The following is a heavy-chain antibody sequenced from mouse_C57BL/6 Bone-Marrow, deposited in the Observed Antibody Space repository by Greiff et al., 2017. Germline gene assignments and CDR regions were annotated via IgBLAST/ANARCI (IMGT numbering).Heavy chain of an antibody. J-gene: IGHJ4*01. D-gene: IGHD2-3*01. Sequence: VKLMESGGGLVQPGGSMKLSCAASGFTFSDAWMDWVRQSPEKGLEWVAEIRNKANNHATYYAESVKGRFTISRDDSKSSVYLQMNSLRAEDTGIYYCTKGDGYCYAMDYWGQGTSVTVSS. CDR3: TKGDGYCYAMDY. CDR1: GFTFSDAW. V-gene: IGHV6-6*01. CDR2: IRNKANNHAT.